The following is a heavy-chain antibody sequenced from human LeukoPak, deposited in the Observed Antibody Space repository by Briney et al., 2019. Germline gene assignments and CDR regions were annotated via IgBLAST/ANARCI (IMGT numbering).Heavy chain of an antibody. CDR1: GFTFDDHA. Sequence: PGGSLRLSCAASGFTFDDHAMHWVRQAPGKGLEWVSGISWNSGSIGYADSVKGRFTISRDNAKNSLYLQMNSLRAEDTALYYCAKEPGGNDGYWGQGTLVTVSS. V-gene: IGHV3-9*01. J-gene: IGHJ4*02. CDR3: AKEPGGNDGY. D-gene: IGHD4-23*01. CDR2: ISWNSGSI.